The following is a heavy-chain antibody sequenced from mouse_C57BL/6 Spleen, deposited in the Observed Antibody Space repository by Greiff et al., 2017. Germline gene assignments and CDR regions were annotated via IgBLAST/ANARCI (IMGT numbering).Heavy chain of an antibody. D-gene: IGHD3-2*02. CDR1: GYTFTSYW. V-gene: IGHV1-64*01. CDR2: IHPNSGST. J-gene: IGHJ4*01. Sequence: QVQLQQPGAELVKPGASVKLSCKASGYTFTSYWMHWVKQRPGQGLEWIGMIHPNSGSTNYNEKFKSKATLTVDKSSSTAYMQLSSLTSEDAAVYYCARRGAQRPDYAMDYWGQGTSVTVSS. CDR3: ARRGAQRPDYAMDY.